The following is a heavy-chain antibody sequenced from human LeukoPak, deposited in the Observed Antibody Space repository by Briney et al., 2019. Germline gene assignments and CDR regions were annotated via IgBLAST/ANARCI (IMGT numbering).Heavy chain of an antibody. Sequence: GSLRLSCAASGFPFSSYTMNWVRQAPGKGLEWVALIGHDGSHIRYADSVRGRFSVSRDNAENSLYLQMNSLRADDTAVYFCAREPDMYTSGYYWGQGTLVTVSS. V-gene: IGHV3-21*01. D-gene: IGHD1-14*01. CDR2: IGHDGSHI. CDR1: GFPFSSYT. CDR3: AREPDMYTSGYY. J-gene: IGHJ4*02.